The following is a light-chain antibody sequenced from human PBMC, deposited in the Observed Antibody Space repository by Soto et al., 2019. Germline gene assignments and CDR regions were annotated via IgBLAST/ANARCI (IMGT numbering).Light chain of an antibody. CDR1: QGISSW. J-gene: IGKJ3*01. Sequence: DIQMTQSPSTLSASLGDRVTITCRASQGISSWLAWYQQKPGKAPKVLIYKASSLESGVPSRFSGSGSGTEFTLTISSLQPDDSASYYCQQYSSYPFTFGPGTKVDIK. CDR2: KAS. CDR3: QQYSSYPFT. V-gene: IGKV1-5*03.